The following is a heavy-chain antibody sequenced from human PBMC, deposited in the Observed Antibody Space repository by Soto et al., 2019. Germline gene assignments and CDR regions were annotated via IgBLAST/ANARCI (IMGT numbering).Heavy chain of an antibody. CDR2: ISYDGSDK. D-gene: IGHD2-15*01. J-gene: IGHJ4*02. V-gene: IGHV3-30*18. CDR1: GFTFTGYA. CDR3: AKDRTYWSHVVVVPATPDY. Sequence: VGSLRLSCAASGFTFTGYAMHWVRQAPGKGLEWVAVISYDGSDKFYADSVRGRFTISRDNSKKTLYLQMDSLRPEDTGVYYCAKDRTYWSHVVVVPATPDYWGQGTLVTVSS.